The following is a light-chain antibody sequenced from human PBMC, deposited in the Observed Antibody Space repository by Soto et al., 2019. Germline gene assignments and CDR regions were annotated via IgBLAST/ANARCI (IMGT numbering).Light chain of an antibody. Sequence: QSVLTQPPSASGTPGQRVTIACSGSSSNIGRNYVYWYQQLPGTAPKLLIYSNNQRPSGVPDRFSGSKSGTSASLAISGLRSEDEADYYCAAWDDSLSGVLLVGGTKVTVL. CDR3: AAWDDSLSGVL. V-gene: IGLV1-47*02. J-gene: IGLJ2*01. CDR1: SSNIGRNY. CDR2: SNN.